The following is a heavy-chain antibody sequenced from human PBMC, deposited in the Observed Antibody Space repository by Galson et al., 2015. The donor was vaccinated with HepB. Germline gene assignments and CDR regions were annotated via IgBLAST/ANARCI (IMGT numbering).Heavy chain of an antibody. D-gene: IGHD3-22*01. CDR1: GFTFSSYS. CDR3: ARDQTYYYDSSGSNGY. CDR2: ISSSSSYI. V-gene: IGHV3-21*01. J-gene: IGHJ4*02. Sequence: SLRLSCAASGFTFSSYSMNWVRQAPGKGLEWVSSISSSSSYIYYADSVKGRFTISRDNAKNSLYLQMNSLRAEDTAVYYCARDQTYYYDSSGSNGYWGQGTLVTVSS.